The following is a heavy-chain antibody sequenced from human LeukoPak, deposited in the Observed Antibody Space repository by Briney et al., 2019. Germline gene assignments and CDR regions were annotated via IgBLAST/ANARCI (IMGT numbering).Heavy chain of an antibody. D-gene: IGHD6-19*01. CDR1: GFTFSSYA. Sequence: PGGSLRLSCAASGFTFSSYALSWVRQAPGKGLEWVSGISENGGTTFYADSVKGRFTISRDNSKNTLYLQMNSLRDEDTALYYCAKAGIGVVGYFDYWGQGTLVTVSS. J-gene: IGHJ4*02. CDR2: ISENGGTT. V-gene: IGHV3-23*01. CDR3: AKAGIGVVGYFDY.